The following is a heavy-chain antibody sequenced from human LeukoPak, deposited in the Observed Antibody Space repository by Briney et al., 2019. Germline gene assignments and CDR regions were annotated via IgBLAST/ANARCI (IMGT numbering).Heavy chain of an antibody. Sequence: ASVKVSCKASGYTFTSYGITWVRQAPGQGLEWMGWISGYNGNTNYAQKFQGRVTMTTDTSTNTAYMELRSLRSDDTAVYYCARLYGGRNYFDYWGQGTLVTVSS. J-gene: IGHJ4*02. D-gene: IGHD2-15*01. CDR2: ISGYNGNT. CDR1: GYTFTSYG. CDR3: ARLYGGRNYFDY. V-gene: IGHV1-18*01.